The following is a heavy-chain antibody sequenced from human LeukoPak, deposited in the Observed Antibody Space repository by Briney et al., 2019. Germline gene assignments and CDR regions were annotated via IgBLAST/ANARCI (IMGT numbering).Heavy chain of an antibody. Sequence: GGSLRLSCAASGFTFSSYSMNWVRQAPGKGLEWVSLISSSSSYIYYADSVKGRFSISRDNAKNTLYLQMDTLRAEDTAIYYCAKVPTPGSYSADYWGQGTLVTVSS. CDR2: ISSSSSYI. J-gene: IGHJ4*02. CDR3: AKVPTPGSYSADY. V-gene: IGHV3-21*04. D-gene: IGHD3-10*01. CDR1: GFTFSSYS.